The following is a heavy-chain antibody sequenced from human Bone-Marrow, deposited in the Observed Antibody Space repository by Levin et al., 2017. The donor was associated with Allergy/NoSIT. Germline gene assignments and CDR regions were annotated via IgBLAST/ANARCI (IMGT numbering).Heavy chain of an antibody. D-gene: IGHD6-25*01. CDR3: AGLSGGYARTFYYFGVDV. CDR2: IYSAGNT. Sequence: GGSLRLSCAASGFTVSSNYLGWVRQAPGKGLEWVSVIYSAGNTYYADSVKGRFTISRDNSKNTLYLQMNSLGAEDTAVYYCAGLSGGYARTFYYFGVDVWGQGTTVTVSS. CDR1: GFTVSSNY. V-gene: IGHV3-53*01. J-gene: IGHJ6*02.